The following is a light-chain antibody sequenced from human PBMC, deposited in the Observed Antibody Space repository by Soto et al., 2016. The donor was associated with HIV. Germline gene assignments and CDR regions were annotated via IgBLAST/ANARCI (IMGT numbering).Light chain of an antibody. CDR2: DDS. CDR3: QVWDTYTNHFV. CDR1: NIGSKS. Sequence: SYVLTQPPSVSVAPGKTARITCGGNNIGSKSVHWYQQKPGQAPVLVVYDDSDRPSGIPERSSGSNSGNTATLTISRVEAGDEADYYCQVWDTYTNHFVFGPGTKVTVL. J-gene: IGLJ1*01. V-gene: IGLV3-21*03.